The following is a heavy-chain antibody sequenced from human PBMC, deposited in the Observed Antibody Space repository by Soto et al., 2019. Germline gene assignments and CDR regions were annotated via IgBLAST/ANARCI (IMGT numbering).Heavy chain of an antibody. CDR3: GKDMHYYYDNTGYYPRPIDY. D-gene: IGHD3-22*01. J-gene: IGHJ4*02. Sequence: GGSLRLSCVASGFTFSLYGMYWVRQAPGKGLEWVTVISYDGSNEYYVDSVKGRFTVSRDNSKNTLYLQMNSLRAEDTAVYYCGKDMHYYYDNTGYYPRPIDYWGQGTLVTVSS. CDR1: GFTFSLYG. V-gene: IGHV3-30*18. CDR2: ISYDGSNE.